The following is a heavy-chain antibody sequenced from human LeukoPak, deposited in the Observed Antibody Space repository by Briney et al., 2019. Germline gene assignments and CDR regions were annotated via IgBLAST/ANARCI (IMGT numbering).Heavy chain of an antibody. D-gene: IGHD2-2*01. Sequence: AETLSLTRTVSGRSISSYYGSWIRQPTGKGLGWIGYIYYSGSTNYNPSLKSRVTISVDTSKNQFSLKLSSVTAADTAVYYCARVDLSTRGFGIWGQGTMVTVSS. CDR2: IYYSGST. CDR1: GRSISSYY. J-gene: IGHJ3*02. V-gene: IGHV4-59*01. CDR3: ARVDLSTRGFGI.